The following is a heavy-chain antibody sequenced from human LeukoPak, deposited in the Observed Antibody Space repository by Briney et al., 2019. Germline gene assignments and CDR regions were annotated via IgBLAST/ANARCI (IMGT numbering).Heavy chain of an antibody. CDR3: ATYDTSGRGSWYFDL. Sequence: GGSLRLSCVASEVTFTAYHMGWIRQAPGKGLEWLAYISASGNTKLYGDSVKGRFTVSRDNAKNSLFLQISSLRADEDMAVYYCATYDTSGRGSWYFDLWGRGTLVTVSS. J-gene: IGHJ2*01. V-gene: IGHV3-11*01. D-gene: IGHD3-22*01. CDR2: ISASGNTK. CDR1: EVTFTAYH.